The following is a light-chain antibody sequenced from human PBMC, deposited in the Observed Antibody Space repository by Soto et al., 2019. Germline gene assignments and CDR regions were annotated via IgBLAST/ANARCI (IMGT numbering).Light chain of an antibody. J-gene: IGKJ1*01. V-gene: IGKV2-28*01. Sequence: DIVLTQSPLYLPVTPGEPASISCRSSQSLLHSNGYNYLDWYLQRPGQSPQLLIYSGSNRASGVPDRFSGSGSGTDFTLKISRVEAEDVGVYYCMQARQTPPCTFGQGTKVDIK. CDR1: QSLLHSNGYNY. CDR3: MQARQTPPCT. CDR2: SGS.